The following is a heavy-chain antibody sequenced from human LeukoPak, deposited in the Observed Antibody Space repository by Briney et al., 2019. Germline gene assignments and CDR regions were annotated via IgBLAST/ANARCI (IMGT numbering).Heavy chain of an antibody. J-gene: IGHJ4*02. D-gene: IGHD6-13*01. CDR2: ISSSSTDK. CDR1: GFTFSDYY. Sequence: GVSLRLSCAASGFTFSDYYMNWIRQAPGKGLEWVSYISSSSTDKNYADSVKGRFTISRDNPKNSVYLQMNSLRAEDTAVYHCARTRGAAAIFFDYWGQGTLVTVSS. CDR3: ARTRGAAAIFFDY. V-gene: IGHV3-11*03.